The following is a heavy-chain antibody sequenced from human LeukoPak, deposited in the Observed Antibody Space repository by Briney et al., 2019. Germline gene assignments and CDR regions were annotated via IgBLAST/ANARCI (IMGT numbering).Heavy chain of an antibody. V-gene: IGHV3-7*01. CDR3: ARKGIVGATKEGYYFDY. CDR1: RLDFHFAW. J-gene: IGHJ4*02. Sequence: GALRLSCAVPRLDFHFAWMTWARPAPGKGRAGVGHIKQDGSEKSYVDSVKGRFTISRDNAKNSLYLQMNSLRAEDTAVYYCARKGIVGATKEGYYFDYWGQGTLVTVSS. D-gene: IGHD1-26*01. CDR2: IKQDGSEK.